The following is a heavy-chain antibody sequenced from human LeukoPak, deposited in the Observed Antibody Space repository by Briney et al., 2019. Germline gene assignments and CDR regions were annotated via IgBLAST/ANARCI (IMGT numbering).Heavy chain of an antibody. CDR1: GYSISSGYY. CDR3: ARRHHDFWRPFDS. V-gene: IGHV4-38-2*02. CDR2: IYHSGST. D-gene: IGHD3-3*01. Sequence: SETLSLTCTVSGYSISSGYYWGWIRQPPGKGLEWIGSIYHSGSTYYNPSLKSRVTISVDTSKNQFSLKLSSVTAADSAVYYCARRHHDFWRPFDSWGQGTLVTVSS. J-gene: IGHJ4*02.